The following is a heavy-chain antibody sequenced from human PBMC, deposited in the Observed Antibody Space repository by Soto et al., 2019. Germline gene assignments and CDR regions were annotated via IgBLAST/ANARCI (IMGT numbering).Heavy chain of an antibody. CDR3: ARDKSGFWGGYFDS. Sequence: SETLSLTCTVSDGSISTYYWIWIRQPAGKELEWIGHVIPSGTTTYTPSLKSRISMSLDTSKNQFSLKLRSVTAADTAVYYCARDKSGFWGGYFDSWGQGKLVTVSS. CDR2: VIPSGTT. V-gene: IGHV4-4*07. J-gene: IGHJ4*02. D-gene: IGHD3-3*01. CDR1: DGSISTYY.